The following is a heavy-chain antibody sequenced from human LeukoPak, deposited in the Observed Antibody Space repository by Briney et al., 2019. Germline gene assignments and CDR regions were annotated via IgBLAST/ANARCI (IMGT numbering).Heavy chain of an antibody. CDR1: GFPFSGYA. Sequence: GGSLRLSCAASGFPFSGYAMSWVRQAPGKGLEWVSTISGSGRSTYYADSVKGRFTISEDNSKNTVFLQMNRLRAEDTAIYYCARFSSSWAEYFQHWGQGTLVTVSS. J-gene: IGHJ1*01. CDR2: ISGSGRST. D-gene: IGHD6-13*01. CDR3: ARFSSSWAEYFQH. V-gene: IGHV3-23*01.